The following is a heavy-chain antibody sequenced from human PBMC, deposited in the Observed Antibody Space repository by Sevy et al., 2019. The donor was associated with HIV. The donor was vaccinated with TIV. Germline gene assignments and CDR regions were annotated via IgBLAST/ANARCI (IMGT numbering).Heavy chain of an antibody. CDR1: GFTFSSYW. V-gene: IGHV3-7*01. CDR3: AKKRGYDFWSGYRVYYYYGMDV. J-gene: IGHJ6*02. CDR2: IKQDGSEK. D-gene: IGHD3-3*01. Sequence: GGSLRLSCAASGFTFSSYWMSWVRQAPGKWLEWVANIKQDGSEKYYVDSVKGRFTISRDNAKNSLYLQMNSLRAEDTAVYYCAKKRGYDFWSGYRVYYYYGMDVWGQGTTVTVSS.